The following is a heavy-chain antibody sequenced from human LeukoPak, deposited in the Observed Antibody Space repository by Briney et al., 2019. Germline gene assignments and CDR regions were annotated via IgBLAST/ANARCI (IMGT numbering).Heavy chain of an antibody. CDR2: ISGSGGST. Sequence: PGGSLRLSCAASGLTFSSYAMSWVRQAPGKGLEWVSAISGSGGSTYYADSVKGRFTISRDNSKNTLYLQMNSLRAEDTAVYYCARSAAGGLRYFDYWGQGTLVTVSS. V-gene: IGHV3-23*01. CDR1: GLTFSSYA. CDR3: ARSAAGGLRYFDY. D-gene: IGHD3-10*01. J-gene: IGHJ4*02.